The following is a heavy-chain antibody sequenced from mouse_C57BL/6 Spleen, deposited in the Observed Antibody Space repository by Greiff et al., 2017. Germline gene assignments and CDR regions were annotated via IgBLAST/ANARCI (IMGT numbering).Heavy chain of an antibody. D-gene: IGHD2-12*01. Sequence: EVQRVESGGGLVQPGGSLKLSCAASGFTFSDYYMYWVRQTPEKRLEWVAYISNGGGSTYSPDTVKGRFTISRDNAKNALYLQMRLLKSEYTAMYYCGRHAYCSHYYFDYWGQGTTLTVAS. J-gene: IGHJ2*01. CDR1: GFTFSDYY. CDR2: ISNGGGST. CDR3: GRHAYCSHYYFDY. V-gene: IGHV5-12*01.